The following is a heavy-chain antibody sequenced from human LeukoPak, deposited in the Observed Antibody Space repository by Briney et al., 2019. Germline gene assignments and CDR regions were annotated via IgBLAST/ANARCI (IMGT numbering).Heavy chain of an antibody. CDR1: GGSISSYY. J-gene: IGHJ6*02. V-gene: IGHV4-59*01. D-gene: IGHD4-17*01. Sequence: SETLSLTCTVSGGSISSYYWSWIRQPPGKGLEWIGYIYYSGSTNYNPSLKSRVTISVDTSKNQFSLELSSVTAADTAVYYCARVYGDYPPAEYYYYGMDVWGQGTTVTVSS. CDR3: ARVYGDYPPAEYYYYGMDV. CDR2: IYYSGST.